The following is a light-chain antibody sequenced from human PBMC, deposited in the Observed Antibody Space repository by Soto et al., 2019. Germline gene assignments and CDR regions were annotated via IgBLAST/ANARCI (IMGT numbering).Light chain of an antibody. CDR1: QSVSSSY. V-gene: IGKV3-20*01. J-gene: IGKJ3*01. CDR2: GAS. CDR3: QQYGSSLFT. Sequence: EIVLTQSPGTRSLSPGERATLSCRASQSVSSSYLAWYQQKPGQAPRLLIYGASSRATGIPDRFSGSGSGTDFTLTISRLEPEDFGVYYCQQYGSSLFTFGPGTKVDIK.